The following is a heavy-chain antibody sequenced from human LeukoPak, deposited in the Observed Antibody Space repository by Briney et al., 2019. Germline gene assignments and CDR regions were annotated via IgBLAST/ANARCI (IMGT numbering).Heavy chain of an antibody. D-gene: IGHD3-22*01. CDR3: ASLDSSGKNY. CDR1: GGSISSYY. V-gene: IGHV4-59*01. J-gene: IGHJ4*02. Sequence: PSETLSFTCTVSGGSISSYYWSWIRQPPGKGLEWIGYIYYSGSTNYNPSLKSRVTISVDTSKNQFSLKLSSVTAADTAVYYCASLDSSGKNYWGQGTLVTVSS. CDR2: IYYSGST.